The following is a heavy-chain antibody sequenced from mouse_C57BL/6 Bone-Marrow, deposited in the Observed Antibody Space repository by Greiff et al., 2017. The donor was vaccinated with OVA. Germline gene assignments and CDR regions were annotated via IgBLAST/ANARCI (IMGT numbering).Heavy chain of an antibody. D-gene: IGHD2-3*01. Sequence: QVQLQQSDAELVKPGASVKISCKASGYTFTDYTIHWMKQRPEQGLEWIGYIYPRDGSTKYNEKFKGKATLTADKSSSTAYMQLNSLTSEDSAVYVCARWGLLPYFDYWGQGTTLTVSS. CDR2: IYPRDGST. CDR1: GYTFTDYT. J-gene: IGHJ2*01. V-gene: IGHV1-78*01. CDR3: ARWGLLPYFDY.